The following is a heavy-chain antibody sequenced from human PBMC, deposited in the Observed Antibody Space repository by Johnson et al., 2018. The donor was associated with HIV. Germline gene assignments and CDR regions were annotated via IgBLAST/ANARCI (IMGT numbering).Heavy chain of an antibody. D-gene: IGHD3-22*01. V-gene: IGHV3-74*02. CDR2: ISPDESKT. Sequence: VQLVESGGDLVQPGGSLRLSCVASGFSFSNYWMHWVRQAPGKGPVWVSRISPDESKTDYADSVKGRFTISRDNAKNTLHLQMNSLGGEDTAVYYCGRGGWGLTYYYVSSGSKDAFDIWGQGTMVTVSS. CDR1: GFSFSNYW. J-gene: IGHJ3*02. CDR3: GRGGWGLTYYYVSSGSKDAFDI.